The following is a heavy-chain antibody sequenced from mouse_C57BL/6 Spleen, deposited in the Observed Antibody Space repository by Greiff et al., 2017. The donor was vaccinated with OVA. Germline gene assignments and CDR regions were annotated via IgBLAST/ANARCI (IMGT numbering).Heavy chain of an antibody. CDR1: GFSLTSYG. CDR3: ARNPKHYYGSSDWYFDV. CDR2: IWSGGST. D-gene: IGHD1-1*01. Sequence: VHLVESGPGLVQPSQSLSITCTVSGFSLTSYGVHWVRQSPGKGLEWLGVIWSGGSTDYNAAFISRLSISKDNSKSQVFFKMNSLQADDTAIYYCARNPKHYYGSSDWYFDVWGTGTTVTVSS. J-gene: IGHJ1*03. V-gene: IGHV2-2*01.